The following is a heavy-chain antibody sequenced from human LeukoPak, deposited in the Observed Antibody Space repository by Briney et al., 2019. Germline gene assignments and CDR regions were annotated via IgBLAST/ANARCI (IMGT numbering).Heavy chain of an antibody. CDR3: AREKGYNWNDAFGAFDI. D-gene: IGHD1-1*01. V-gene: IGHV4-4*07. CDR1: GGSISSYY. J-gene: IGHJ3*02. Sequence: KPSETLSLTCTVSGGSISSYYWSWIRQPAGKGLEWIGRIYTSGSTNYNPSLKSRVTMSVDTSKNQFSLKLSSVTAADTAVYYCAREKGYNWNDAFGAFDIWGQGTMVTVSS. CDR2: IYTSGST.